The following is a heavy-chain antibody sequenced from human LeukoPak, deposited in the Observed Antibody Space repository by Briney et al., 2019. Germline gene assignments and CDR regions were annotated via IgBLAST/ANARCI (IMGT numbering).Heavy chain of an antibody. Sequence: VGSLRLSCAASGFTFSSYSMNWVRQAPGKGLEWVSYISSSSSTIYYADSVKGRFTISRDNAKSSLYLQMNSLRAEDTAVYYCARDSDGYCSSTSCYFYYYMDVWGKGTTVTVSS. CDR2: ISSSSSTI. V-gene: IGHV3-48*04. J-gene: IGHJ6*03. CDR1: GFTFSSYS. CDR3: ARDSDGYCSSTSCYFYYYMDV. D-gene: IGHD2-2*01.